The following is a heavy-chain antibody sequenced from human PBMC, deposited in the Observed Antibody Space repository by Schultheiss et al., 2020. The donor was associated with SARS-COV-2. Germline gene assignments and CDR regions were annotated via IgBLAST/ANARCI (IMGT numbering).Heavy chain of an antibody. Sequence: GGSLRLSCAASGFTFSSYAMHWVRQAPGKGLEWVAVISYDGSNKYYADSVKGRFTISRDNSKNTLYLQMNSLRAEDTAVYYCANLGRVVPAAPRGFDPWGQGTLVTVSS. V-gene: IGHV3-30*07. D-gene: IGHD2-2*01. CDR1: GFTFSSYA. J-gene: IGHJ5*02. CDR2: ISYDGSNK. CDR3: ANLGRVVPAAPRGFDP.